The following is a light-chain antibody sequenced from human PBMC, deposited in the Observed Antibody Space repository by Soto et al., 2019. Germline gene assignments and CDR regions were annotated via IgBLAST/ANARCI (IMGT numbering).Light chain of an antibody. CDR3: QHYNNWTRT. CDR2: GAS. Sequence: EIVMTQSPATLSVSPGERATLSCRASQSVSRNLAWYQQKPGQAPRLLIYGASTRATGIPARFIGSGSGTEFTRTISSLQSEDFAVYYCQHYNNWTRTFGQGTKVEIK. J-gene: IGKJ1*01. CDR1: QSVSRN. V-gene: IGKV3-15*01.